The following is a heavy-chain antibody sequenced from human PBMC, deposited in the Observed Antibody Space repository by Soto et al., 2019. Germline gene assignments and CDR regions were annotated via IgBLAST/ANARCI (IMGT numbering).Heavy chain of an antibody. J-gene: IGHJ4*02. CDR1: GFSLSTSGVG. CDR2: IYWDDDK. V-gene: IGHV2-5*02. CDR3: AHRRRYYDSSGYYYLDY. Sequence: QITLKESGPTLVKPTQTLTLTCTFSGFSLSTSGVGVGWIRQPPGKALEWLALIYWDDDKRYSPSLKSRLTIPTHXSXNXXVLTMTNMAPVDTATYYCAHRRRYYDSSGYYYLDYWGQGTLVTVSS. D-gene: IGHD3-22*01.